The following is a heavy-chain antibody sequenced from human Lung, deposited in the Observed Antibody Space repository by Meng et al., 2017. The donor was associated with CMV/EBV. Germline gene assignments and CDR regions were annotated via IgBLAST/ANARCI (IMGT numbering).Heavy chain of an antibody. CDR3: ASFPPPGKQWLVTDY. J-gene: IGHJ4*02. D-gene: IGHD6-19*01. V-gene: IGHV4-4*02. Sequence: VRRQASGPGLVKPSGTLSLTCAVSGGSISSSNWWSWGRQPPGKGLEWIGEIYHSGSTNYNPSLKSRVTISVDKSKNQFSLKLSSVTAADTAVYYCASFPPPGKQWLVTDYWGQGTLVTVSS. CDR2: IYHSGST. CDR1: GGSISSSNW.